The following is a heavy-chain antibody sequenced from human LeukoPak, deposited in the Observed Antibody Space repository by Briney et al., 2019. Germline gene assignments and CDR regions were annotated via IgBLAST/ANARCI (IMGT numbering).Heavy chain of an antibody. D-gene: IGHD6-13*01. Sequence: SETLSLTCTVSGYSISSGYYWGWIRQPPGKGLEWIGRIYTSGSTNYNPSLKSRVTISVDTSKNQFSLKLSSVTAADTAVYYCARQSSSWYGVDYWGQGTLVTVSS. CDR2: IYTSGST. V-gene: IGHV4-38-2*02. J-gene: IGHJ4*02. CDR1: GYSISSGYY. CDR3: ARQSSSWYGVDY.